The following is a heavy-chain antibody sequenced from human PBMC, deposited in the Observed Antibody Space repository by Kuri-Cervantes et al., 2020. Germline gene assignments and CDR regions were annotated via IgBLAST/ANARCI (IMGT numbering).Heavy chain of an antibody. J-gene: IGHJ5*02. CDR1: GGSISTYY. CDR2: VYYTGTT. CDR3: ARQSCSGGSCYSATPQLNWFDP. V-gene: IGHV4-59*08. Sequence: SETLSLTCTVSGGSISTYYWSWIRQSPGKGLEWIGFVYYTGTTNYNPSLKSRVSISADTSKNQFSLNLSSVTAADTAVYYCARQSCSGGSCYSATPQLNWFDPWGQGTLVTVSS. D-gene: IGHD2-15*01.